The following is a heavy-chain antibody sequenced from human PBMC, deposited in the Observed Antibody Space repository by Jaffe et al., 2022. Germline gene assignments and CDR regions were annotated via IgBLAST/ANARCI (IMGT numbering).Heavy chain of an antibody. CDR3: AREKRELRFLEWLLVGGAGFDY. CDR1: GFTFSSYE. CDR2: ISSSGSTI. Sequence: EVQLVESGGGLVQPGGSLRLSCAASGFTFSSYEMNWVRQAPGKGLEWVSYISSSGSTIYYADSVKGRFTISRDNAKNSLYLQMNSLRAEDTAVYYCAREKRELRFLEWLLVGGAGFDYWGQGTLVTVSS. J-gene: IGHJ4*02. V-gene: IGHV3-48*03. D-gene: IGHD3-3*01.